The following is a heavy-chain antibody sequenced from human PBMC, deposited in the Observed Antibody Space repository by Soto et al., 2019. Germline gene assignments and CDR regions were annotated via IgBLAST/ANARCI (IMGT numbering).Heavy chain of an antibody. Sequence: TLSLTCTVSGASISSGGYYWSWIRQHPGKGLEWIGYIYYSGSTYYNPSLKSRVTISVDTSKNQFSLKLSSVTAADTAVYYCARGSVTSNTVTTFFLDYWGQGTLVTVSS. CDR3: ARGSVTSNTVTTFFLDY. V-gene: IGHV4-31*03. J-gene: IGHJ4*02. D-gene: IGHD4-17*01. CDR2: IYYSGST. CDR1: GASISSGGYY.